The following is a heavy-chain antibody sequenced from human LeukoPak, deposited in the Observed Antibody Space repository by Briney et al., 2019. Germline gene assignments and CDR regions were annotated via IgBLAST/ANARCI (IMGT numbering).Heavy chain of an antibody. D-gene: IGHD6-13*01. Sequence: TGGSLRLSCVASGFTFSNYWIHWVRQAPGKGLVWVSGINWNGGSTGYADSVKGRFTISRDNAKNSLYLQMNSLRAEDTALYYCARDLKRIAAAQPPEFDYWGQGTLVTVSS. CDR2: INWNGGST. J-gene: IGHJ4*02. CDR3: ARDLKRIAAAQPPEFDY. CDR1: GFTFSNYW. V-gene: IGHV3-20*04.